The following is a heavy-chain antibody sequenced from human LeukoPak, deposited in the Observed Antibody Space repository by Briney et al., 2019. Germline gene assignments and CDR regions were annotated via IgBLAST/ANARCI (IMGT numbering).Heavy chain of an antibody. J-gene: IGHJ4*02. CDR1: GFSFDDYG. V-gene: IGHV3-20*04. CDR2: INWDGGNA. Sequence: GGSLRLSCAASGFSFDDYGKSWVRQAPGKGLEWVSGINWDGGNAAYADSVKGRFTISRDNAKNSLYLQMNSLRTEDTAFYYCARDRLAATGLFDYWGQGTLVTVSS. CDR3: ARDRLAATGLFDY. D-gene: IGHD6-13*01.